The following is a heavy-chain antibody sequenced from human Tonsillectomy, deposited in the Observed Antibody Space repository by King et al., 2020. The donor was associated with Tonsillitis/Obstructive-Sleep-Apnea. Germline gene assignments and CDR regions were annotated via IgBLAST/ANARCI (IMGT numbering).Heavy chain of an antibody. D-gene: IGHD2-15*01. J-gene: IGHJ4*02. V-gene: IGHV4-39*01. CDR1: GGSISSSSHY. Sequence: QLQESGPGLVKPSETLSLTCTVSGGSISSSSHYWGWIRQPPGKGLEWIGGIYYSGSTYYNPSLKSRVTISVDTSENQFSLKLSSVIVADTAVYYCASMYCSAGSCYIDYLRQGTLVTVSS. CDR2: IYYSGST. CDR3: ASMYCSAGSCYIDY.